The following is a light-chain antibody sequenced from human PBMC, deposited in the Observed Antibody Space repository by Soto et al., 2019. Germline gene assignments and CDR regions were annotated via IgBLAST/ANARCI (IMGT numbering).Light chain of an antibody. J-gene: IGKJ2*01. CDR2: EVS. CDR1: QTLLFSDGRTF. Sequence: DIVMTQTPFSLSVTPGQPASISCKSSQTLLFSDGRTFLYWYLQKPGQPPQLLISEVSNRLSGVPDRLSGSGSATDFTLKISRVEAEDVGVYYCMQSIQFPRTFGQGTKLDIK. CDR3: MQSIQFPRT. V-gene: IGKV2D-29*01.